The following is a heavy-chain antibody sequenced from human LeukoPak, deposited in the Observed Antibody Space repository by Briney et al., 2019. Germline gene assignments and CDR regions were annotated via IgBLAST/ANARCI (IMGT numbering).Heavy chain of an antibody. Sequence: GGSLRLSCAASGFTFSSYALSWVRQAPGKGLEWVSAISGSGGRTYYADSVKGRFTISRDNSKNTLYPQMNSLRADDTAVYYCAQFGTGMSVGDYWGQGTLVTVSS. CDR2: ISGSGGRT. V-gene: IGHV3-23*01. CDR3: AQFGTGMSVGDY. D-gene: IGHD3-10*01. CDR1: GFTFSSYA. J-gene: IGHJ4*02.